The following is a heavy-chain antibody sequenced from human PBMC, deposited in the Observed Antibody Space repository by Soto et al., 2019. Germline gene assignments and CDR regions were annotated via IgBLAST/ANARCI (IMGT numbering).Heavy chain of an antibody. D-gene: IGHD6-19*01. Sequence: ASVKVSCKASGYTFRTYGMHWVRQVPGQRLEWMGWINPGNGHTKDSQKFPGRITITRDTSASTVYMELTSLTSEDTGLYYCARGRGIAMAGSRFDLWGQGTLVTVSS. CDR3: ARGRGIAMAGSRFDL. V-gene: IGHV1-3*01. CDR1: GYTFRTYG. CDR2: INPGNGHT. J-gene: IGHJ5*02.